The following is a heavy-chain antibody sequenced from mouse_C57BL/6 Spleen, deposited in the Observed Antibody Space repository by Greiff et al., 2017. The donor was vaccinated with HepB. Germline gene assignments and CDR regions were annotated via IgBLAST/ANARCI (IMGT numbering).Heavy chain of an antibody. CDR1: GFTFSSYA. CDR3: ARREANWAFDY. V-gene: IGHV5-4*01. D-gene: IGHD4-1*01. J-gene: IGHJ2*01. CDR2: ISDGGSYT. Sequence: EVQVVESGGGLVKPGGSLKLSCAASGFTFSSYAMSWVRQTPEKRLEWVATISDGGSYTYYPDNVKGRFTISRDNAKNNLYLQMSHLKSEDTAMYYCARREANWAFDYWGQGTTLTVSS.